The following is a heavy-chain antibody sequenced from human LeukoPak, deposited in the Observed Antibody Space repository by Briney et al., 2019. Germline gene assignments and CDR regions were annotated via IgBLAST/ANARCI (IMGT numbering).Heavy chain of an antibody. V-gene: IGHV4-59*01. J-gene: IGHJ4*02. D-gene: IGHD2-15*01. Sequence: PSETLSLTCTVSGGSISSYYWTWIRQPPGKGLEWIGYIYYSGSTNYNPSLKSRVTISVDTSKNQFSLKLSSVIAADTAVYYCARASGSSHYTWDYWGQGTLVTVSS. CDR1: GGSISSYY. CDR2: IYYSGST. CDR3: ARASGSSHYTWDY.